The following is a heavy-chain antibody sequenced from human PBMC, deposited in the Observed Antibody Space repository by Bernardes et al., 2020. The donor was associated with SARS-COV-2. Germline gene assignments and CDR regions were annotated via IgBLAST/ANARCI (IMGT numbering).Heavy chain of an antibody. V-gene: IGHV4-30-4*01. J-gene: IGHJ6*02. CDR2: IYYSGST. CDR1: GGSISSGDYY. Sequence: SETLSLTCTVSGGSISSGDYYWSWIRQPPGKGLEWIGSIYYSGSTYYNPSLKSRVTISADTSRNQFSLKLSSVTAADSAVYYCARDKRPSGSYYYGMDVWGQGTTVTVS. D-gene: IGHD5-12*01. CDR3: ARDKRPSGSYYYGMDV.